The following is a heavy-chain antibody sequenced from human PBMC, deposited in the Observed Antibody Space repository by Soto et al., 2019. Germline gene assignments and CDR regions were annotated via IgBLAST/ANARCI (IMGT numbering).Heavy chain of an antibody. Sequence: PGESLKISCKGSGYSSPNYLIGWVRQVPGKGLEWMGIIYPDASVTRDSPSFQGQVTISADKSISTAYLQWNSLKASDTAIYYCSLYSDSPSRFYFWGQGTLVTVSS. CDR2: IYPDASVT. CDR3: SLYSDSPSRFYF. D-gene: IGHD5-18*01. J-gene: IGHJ4*02. V-gene: IGHV5-51*01. CDR1: GYSSPNYL.